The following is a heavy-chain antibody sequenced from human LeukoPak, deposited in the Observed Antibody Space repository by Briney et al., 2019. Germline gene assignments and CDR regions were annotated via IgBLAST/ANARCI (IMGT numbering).Heavy chain of an antibody. J-gene: IGHJ4*02. CDR1: GFTFSSYG. V-gene: IGHV3-33*06. CDR2: IWYDGSNK. CDR3: AKEEKRSRWELPLYYFDY. Sequence: PGGSLRLSCAASGFTFSSYGMHWVRQAPGKGLEWVAVIWYDGSNKYYADSVKGRFTISRDNSKNTLYLQMNSLRAEDTAVYYCAKEEKRSRWELPLYYFDYWGQGTLVTVSS. D-gene: IGHD1-26*01.